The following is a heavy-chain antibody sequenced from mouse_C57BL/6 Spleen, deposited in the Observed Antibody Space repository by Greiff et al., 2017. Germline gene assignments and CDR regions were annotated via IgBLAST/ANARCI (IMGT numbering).Heavy chain of an antibody. CDR2: ISSYGYN. D-gene: IGHD2-4*01. CDR1: GYSITSGYY. Sequence: VQLQQSGPGLVKPSQSLSLTCSVTGYSITSGYYWNWIRQFPGNKLEWMGYISSYGYNNYTPSLKNRISITRDPSQNPFYLQLNSATTEDTATNYCARGDYEYDRTWFAYWGQGTLVTVSA. V-gene: IGHV3-6*01. J-gene: IGHJ3*01. CDR3: ARGDYEYDRTWFAY.